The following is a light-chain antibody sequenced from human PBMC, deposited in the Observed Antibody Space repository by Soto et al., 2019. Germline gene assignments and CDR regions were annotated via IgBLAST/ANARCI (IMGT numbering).Light chain of an antibody. J-gene: IGKJ2*01. CDR3: QQSYSTPRT. CDR1: QSISSS. Sequence: DIQMTQSPSSLSASVGDRVTITCRASQSISSSLNWYQQKPGTAPNLLIYAASSLQSGVPSRFSGSGSGTDFTRTISSRQTEDFATYYCQQSYSTPRTFGQGTKLEIK. CDR2: AAS. V-gene: IGKV1-39*01.